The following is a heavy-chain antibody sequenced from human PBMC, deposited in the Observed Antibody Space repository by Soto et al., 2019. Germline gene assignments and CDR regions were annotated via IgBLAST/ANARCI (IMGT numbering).Heavy chain of an antibody. CDR1: GFTFSNDG. CDR3: ARDDDNDANALDY. J-gene: IGHJ4*02. Sequence: LRLSWGVSGFTFSNDGVHWIRQAPGKGLEWVALIWNDGIRKVYVDSVKGRFTISRDNSKNTLDLQMNNLRDEETAVYYCARDDDNDANALDYWGQGTMVHVS. CDR2: IWNDGIRK. V-gene: IGHV3-33*01.